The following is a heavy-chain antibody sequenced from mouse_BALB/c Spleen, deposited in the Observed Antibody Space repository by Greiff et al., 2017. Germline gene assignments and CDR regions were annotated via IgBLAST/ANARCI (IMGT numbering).Heavy chain of an antibody. V-gene: IGHV3-2*02. CDR2: ISYSGST. Sequence: EVMLVESGPGLVKPSQSLSLTCTVTGYSITSDYAWNWIRQFPGNKLEWMGYISYSGSTSYNPSLKSRISITRDTSKNQFFLQLNSVTTEDTATYYCARHGPQRGFAYWGQGTLVTVSA. CDR3: ARHGPQRGFAY. D-gene: IGHD6-1*01. CDR1: GYSITSDYA. J-gene: IGHJ3*01.